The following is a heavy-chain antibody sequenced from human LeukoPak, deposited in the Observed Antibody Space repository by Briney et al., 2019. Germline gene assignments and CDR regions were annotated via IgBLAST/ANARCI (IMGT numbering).Heavy chain of an antibody. CDR1: GGTFSSYA. CDR3: ARSYDSSGYYYMVRNDAFDI. J-gene: IGHJ3*02. CDR2: IIPILGIA. Sequence: SVKVSCKASGGTFSSYAISWVRQAPGQGLEWMGRIIPILGIANYAQKFQGRVTITADKSTSTAYMELSSLRSEDTAVYYCARSYDSSGYYYMVRNDAFDIWGQGTMVTVSS. D-gene: IGHD3-22*01. V-gene: IGHV1-69*04.